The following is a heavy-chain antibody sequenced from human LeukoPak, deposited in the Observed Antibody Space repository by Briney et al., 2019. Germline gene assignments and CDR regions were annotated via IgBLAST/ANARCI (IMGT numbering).Heavy chain of an antibody. V-gene: IGHV1-46*01. J-gene: IGHJ4*02. CDR3: ARRGSCISTSCSLDY. CDR2: INPSGGST. D-gene: IGHD2-2*01. Sequence: GDSVKVSCKASGYTFTSNYIHWVRQAPGQGLEWMGIINPSGGSTSYAQKFQDRVTMTGDTSTNTVYMELSSLRAEDTAVYYCARRGSCISTSCSLDYWGQGTLVTVSS. CDR1: GYTFTSNY.